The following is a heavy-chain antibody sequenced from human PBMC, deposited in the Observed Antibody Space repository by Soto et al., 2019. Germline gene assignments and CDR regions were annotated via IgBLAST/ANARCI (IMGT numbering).Heavy chain of an antibody. CDR1: GFTFSSYA. V-gene: IGHV3-30*04. Sequence: GGSLRLSCAASGFTFSSYAMHWVRQAPGKGLEWVAVISYDGSNKYYADSVKGRFTISRDNSKNTLYLQMNSLRAEDTAVYYWARDTTGGRLPNDAFDIWGKGTRVTVSS. CDR2: ISYDGSNK. D-gene: IGHD1-1*01. CDR3: ARDTTGGRLPNDAFDI. J-gene: IGHJ3*02.